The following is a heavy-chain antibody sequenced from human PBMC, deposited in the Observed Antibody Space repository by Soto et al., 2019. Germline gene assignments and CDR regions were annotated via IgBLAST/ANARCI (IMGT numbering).Heavy chain of an antibody. D-gene: IGHD3-10*01. V-gene: IGHV1-18*01. J-gene: IGHJ3*02. CDR2: ISAYNGNT. Sequence: ASVKVSCKASGYTFTSYGISWVRQAPGQGLEWMGWISAYNGNTNYAQKLQGRVTMTTDTSTSTAYMELRSLRSDDTAVYYCASARMVRGVIGAFDIWGQGTMVIASS. CDR1: GYTFTSYG. CDR3: ASARMVRGVIGAFDI.